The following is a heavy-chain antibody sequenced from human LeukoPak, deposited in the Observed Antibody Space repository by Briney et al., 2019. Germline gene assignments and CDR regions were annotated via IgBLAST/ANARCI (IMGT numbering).Heavy chain of an antibody. CDR3: VREGYFVFDF. D-gene: IGHD2-21*01. CDR1: GFTFSSYA. V-gene: IGHV3-64*01. J-gene: IGHJ4*02. Sequence: GGSLRLSCAASGFTFSSYAMHWVRQAPGKGLEYVSAISSNGGSTYYANSVKGRFTISRDNSKNTLYLQMGSLRAEDMAVYYCVREGYFVFDFWGQGALVTVSS. CDR2: ISSNGGST.